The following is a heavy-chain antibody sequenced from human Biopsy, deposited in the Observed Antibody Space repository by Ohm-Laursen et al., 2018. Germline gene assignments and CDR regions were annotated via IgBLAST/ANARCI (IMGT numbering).Heavy chain of an antibody. CDR3: ARVPAYPSIDGYYGLDL. Sequence: PSVNASCKASGYTLAGYYLHWARQASGHGLEWMGWSNPNSGNANYAQRFQGRLTVTRDTSISTAYMELTSLTFDDTAIYYCARVPAYPSIDGYYGLDLWGQGTTVIVSS. D-gene: IGHD3-9*01. J-gene: IGHJ6*02. CDR2: SNPNSGNA. V-gene: IGHV1-2*02. CDR1: GYTLAGYY.